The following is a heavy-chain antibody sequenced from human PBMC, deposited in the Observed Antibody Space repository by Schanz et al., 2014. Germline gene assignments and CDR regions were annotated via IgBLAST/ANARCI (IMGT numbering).Heavy chain of an antibody. D-gene: IGHD6-19*01. Sequence: QVHLVQSGAEVHKPGASLKISCKASGYTFTNFFLHWVRQAPGQGLEWMGIINPIGGSTTYAQKLRGAVTLTTDTSTDTADLELTSLRSEDTAVYYCAKAGSGWSTAGYYYWGQGTLVAGSS. CDR1: GYTFTNFF. CDR3: AKAGSGWSTAGYYY. CDR2: INPIGGST. V-gene: IGHV1-46*04. J-gene: IGHJ4*02.